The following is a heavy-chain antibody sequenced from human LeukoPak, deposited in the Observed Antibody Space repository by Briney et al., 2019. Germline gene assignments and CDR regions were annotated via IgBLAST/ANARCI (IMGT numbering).Heavy chain of an antibody. CDR1: GGSMSSISYY. CDR3: ARSSMYSSSPVGY. CDR2: MYYSGST. D-gene: IGHD6-6*01. Sequence: SETLSLTCTVSGGSMSSISYYWGWIRQPPGKGLEWIGSMYYSGSTYYNPSLKSRVTISVDTSKNQFSLKLSSVTAADTAVYYCARSSMYSSSPVGYWGQGTLVTVSS. V-gene: IGHV4-39*01. J-gene: IGHJ4*02.